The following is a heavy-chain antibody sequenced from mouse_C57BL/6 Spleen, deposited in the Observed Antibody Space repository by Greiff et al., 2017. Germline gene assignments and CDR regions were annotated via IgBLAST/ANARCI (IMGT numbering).Heavy chain of an antibody. CDR3: ARSNGRN. D-gene: IGHD1-1*01. CDR2: INPNNGGT. V-gene: IGHV1-26*01. Sequence: EVQLQQSGPELVKPGASVKISCKASGYTFTDYYMNWVKQSHGKSLEWIGDINPNNGGTSYNQKFKGKATLTVDKSSSTAYMELRSLTSEDSAVYYCARSNGRNWGQGTTLTVSS. CDR1: GYTFTDYY. J-gene: IGHJ2*01.